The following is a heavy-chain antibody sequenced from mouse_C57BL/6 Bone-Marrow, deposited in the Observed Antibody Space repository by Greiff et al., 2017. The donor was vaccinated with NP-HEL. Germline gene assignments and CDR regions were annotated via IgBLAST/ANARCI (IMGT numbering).Heavy chain of an antibody. CDR3: AAGNDDPYFDY. CDR1: GYTFTSYT. D-gene: IGHD2-3*01. V-gene: IGHV1-4*01. CDR2: INPSSGYT. Sequence: VQLQQSGAELARPGASVKMSCKASGYTFTSYTMHWVKQRPGQGLEWIGYINPSSGYTKYNQKFKDKATLTADKSSSTAYMQLSSLTSEDSAVYYCAAGNDDPYFDYWGQGTLVTVSA. J-gene: IGHJ3*01.